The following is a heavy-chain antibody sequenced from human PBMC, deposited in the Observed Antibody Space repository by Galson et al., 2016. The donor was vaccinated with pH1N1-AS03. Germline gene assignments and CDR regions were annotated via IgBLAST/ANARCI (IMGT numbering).Heavy chain of an antibody. V-gene: IGHV4-59*01. Sequence: ETLSLTCTVSGGSISNYCWSWLRQPPGKGLEWIGYVYDSGNTRYNPSLKSRVAMSVDTSKNQFSLKLMSVTTADTAVYYCTRSYYRDYGDPPGGYWGQGTLVTVSS. CDR3: TRSYYRDYGDPPGGY. CDR2: VYDSGNT. J-gene: IGHJ4*02. D-gene: IGHD4-17*01. CDR1: GGSISNYC.